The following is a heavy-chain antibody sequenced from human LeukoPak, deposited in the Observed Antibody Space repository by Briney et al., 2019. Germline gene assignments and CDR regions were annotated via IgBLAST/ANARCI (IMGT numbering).Heavy chain of an antibody. V-gene: IGHV1-2*02. CDR1: GYTFTNYS. Sequence: ASVKVSCKASGYTFTNYSMNWVRQAPGQGLEWMGLIKPISGDTESAQKFQGRVTMTSDTSTRTAYMELTSLKSEDTAMYYCAKDRGANWYFDFWGRGTLVTVSS. CDR3: AKDRGANWYFDF. D-gene: IGHD3-10*01. CDR2: IKPISGDT. J-gene: IGHJ2*01.